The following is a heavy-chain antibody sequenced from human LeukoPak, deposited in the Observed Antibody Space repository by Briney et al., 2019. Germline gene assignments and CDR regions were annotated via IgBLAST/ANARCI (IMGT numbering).Heavy chain of an antibody. D-gene: IGHD3-22*01. CDR3: ARSGSYYYDKSRRAPYYFDY. J-gene: IGHJ4*02. CDR2: INHSGST. Sequence: PSQTLSLTCAVYGGSFSGYYWSWIRQPPGKGVEWIGEINHSGSTNYNPSLKSRVTISVDTSKNQFSLKLSSVTAADTAVYYCARSGSYYYDKSRRAPYYFDYWGQGTLVTVSS. V-gene: IGHV4-34*01. CDR1: GGSFSGYY.